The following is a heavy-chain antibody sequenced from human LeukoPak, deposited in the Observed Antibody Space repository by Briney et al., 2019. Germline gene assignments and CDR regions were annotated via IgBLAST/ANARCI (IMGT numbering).Heavy chain of an antibody. CDR2: ITGSSSYI. CDR3: ASGFSSSRYFYY. J-gene: IGHJ4*02. V-gene: IGHV3-21*01. CDR1: GFTFSTYI. D-gene: IGHD6-6*01. Sequence: GGSLRLSCAASGFTFSTYIVNCVRQAPGKGLEWVSFITGSSSYIYYTDSVKGRFTISRDNAKNSLFLQMNSLRDEDTAVYYCASGFSSSRYFYYWGQRSHLTVSS.